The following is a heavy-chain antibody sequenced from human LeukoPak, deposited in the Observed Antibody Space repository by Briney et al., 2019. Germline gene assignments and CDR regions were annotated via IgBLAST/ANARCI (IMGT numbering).Heavy chain of an antibody. CDR3: ARDRYYDFWSGSHYFDY. CDR2: IIPMFGTA. CDR1: GGTFSSYA. Sequence: SVKVSCKASGGTFSSYAISWVRQAPGQGLEWMGVIIPMFGTANYAQKFQGRVTITADKSTTTAYMELSSPRSVDTAMYYCARDRYYDFWSGSHYFDYWGQGTLVTVSS. D-gene: IGHD3-3*01. J-gene: IGHJ4*02. V-gene: IGHV1-69*06.